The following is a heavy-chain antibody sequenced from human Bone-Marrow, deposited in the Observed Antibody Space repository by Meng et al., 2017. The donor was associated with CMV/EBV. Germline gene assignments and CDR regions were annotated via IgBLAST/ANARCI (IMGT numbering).Heavy chain of an antibody. CDR1: GGSFSGYY. V-gene: IGHV4-38-2*02. Sequence: SETLSLTCAVYGGSFSGYYWGWIRQPPGKGLEWIGTIYHSGSTYYNPSLKSRVTISVDTSKNQFSLKLSSVTAADTAVYYCAREPAGVYDSQEGYLDFWGQGTLVTVSS. CDR2: IYHSGST. J-gene: IGHJ4*02. CDR3: AREPAGVYDSQEGYLDF. D-gene: IGHD3-22*01.